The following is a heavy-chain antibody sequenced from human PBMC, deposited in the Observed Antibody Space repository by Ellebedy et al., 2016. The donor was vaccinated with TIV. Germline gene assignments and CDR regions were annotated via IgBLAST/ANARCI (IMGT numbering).Heavy chain of an antibody. CDR1: GFTFSGSA. CDR2: IRSKADSYAT. V-gene: IGHV3-73*01. Sequence: GGSLRLSCAASGFTFSGSAMHWVRQASGKGLEWVGRIRSKADSYATAYAASVKGRFTISRDDSKNTAYLQMNSLKTEDTAVYYCTRFYDSNSFDYWGQGTLVTVSS. D-gene: IGHD3-3*01. CDR3: TRFYDSNSFDY. J-gene: IGHJ4*02.